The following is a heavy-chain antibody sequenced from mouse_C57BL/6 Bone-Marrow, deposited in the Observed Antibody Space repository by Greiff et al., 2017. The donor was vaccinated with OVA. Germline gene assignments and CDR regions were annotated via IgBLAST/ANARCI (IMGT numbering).Heavy chain of an antibody. Sequence: QVQLKESGPGLVQPSQSLSITCTVSGFSLTSYGVHWVRQSPGKGLEWLGVIWSGGSTDYNAAFISRLSISKDNSKSQVFFKMNSLQADDTAIYYCAREWLRRELSFAYWGQGTLVTVSA. D-gene: IGHD2-2*01. CDR2: IWSGGST. V-gene: IGHV2-2*01. CDR1: GFSLTSYG. J-gene: IGHJ3*01. CDR3: AREWLRRELSFAY.